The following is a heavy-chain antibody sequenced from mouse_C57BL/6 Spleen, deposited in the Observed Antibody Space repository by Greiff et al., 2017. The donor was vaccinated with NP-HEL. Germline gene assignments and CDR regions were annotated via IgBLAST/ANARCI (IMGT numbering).Heavy chain of an antibody. CDR1: GYTFTSYC. CDR2: IHPNSGSA. D-gene: IGHD3-2*02. V-gene: IGHV1-64*01. J-gene: IGHJ2*01. Sequence: QVQLLQSGAELVKPGASVKLSCTASGYTFTSYCMPWVQQRPGQGLEWVGMIHPNSGSANYNEKFKSKATLTVDNSSSTAYMQLSSLTSEDSAVYYCALNSSGHFDYWGQGTTLTVAS. CDR3: ALNSSGHFDY.